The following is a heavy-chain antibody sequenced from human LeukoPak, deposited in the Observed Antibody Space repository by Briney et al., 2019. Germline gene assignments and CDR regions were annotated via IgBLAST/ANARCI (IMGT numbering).Heavy chain of an antibody. V-gene: IGHV3-48*04. CDR1: GFTFSSYS. CDR3: ARGYNGYDYAFDY. D-gene: IGHD5-12*01. CDR2: ISSTSSTI. Sequence: GGSLRLSCAASGFTFSSYSMNWVRQAPGKGLEWVSYISSTSSTIYYADSVKGRFTISRDNAKNSLYLQMNSLRPEDTAVYYCARGYNGYDYAFDYWGQGTLVTVSS. J-gene: IGHJ4*02.